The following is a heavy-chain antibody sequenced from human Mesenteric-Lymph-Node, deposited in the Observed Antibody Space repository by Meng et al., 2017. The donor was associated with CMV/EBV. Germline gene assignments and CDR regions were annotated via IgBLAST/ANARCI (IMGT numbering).Heavy chain of an antibody. J-gene: IGHJ6*02. CDR1: GYSFTSYW. CDR2: IYPGDPDT. V-gene: IGHV5-51*01. Sequence: GGSLSLPCKGSGYSFTSYWIGWVRQVPGKGLEWMGIIYPGDPDTRYSPYFQGQVTISPDKSISTAYLQWSSLKASDTAMYYCARSRQDRQSNYGNVVYYYYGMDVWGHGTTVTVSS. CDR3: ARSRQDRQSNYGNVVYYYYGMDV. D-gene: IGHD4-11*01.